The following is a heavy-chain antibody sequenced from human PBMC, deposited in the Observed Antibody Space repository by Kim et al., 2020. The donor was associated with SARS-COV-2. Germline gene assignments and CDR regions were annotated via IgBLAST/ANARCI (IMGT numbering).Heavy chain of an antibody. CDR1: GFSLSTSGMC. CDR3: ARMYGSGSYYTYYCGMDV. J-gene: IGHJ6*02. CDR2: IDWDDDK. D-gene: IGHD3-10*01. Sequence: SGPTLVNPTQTLTLTCTFSGFSLSTSGMCVSWIRQPPGKALEWLALIDWDDDKYYSTSLKTRLTISKDTSKNQVVLTMTNMDPVDTATYYCARMYGSGSYYTYYCGMDVWGQGTTVTVSS. V-gene: IGHV2-70*01.